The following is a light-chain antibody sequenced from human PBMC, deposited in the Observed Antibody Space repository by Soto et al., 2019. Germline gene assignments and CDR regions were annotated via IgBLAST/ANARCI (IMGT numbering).Light chain of an antibody. Sequence: EIVMTQSPATLSVPPGERATLSCRASQSVSGNLAWYQQKPGQAPRLLIYGASTRATGIPARVSGSGSGTEFTLTISSLQSEDFAVYYCEQYNNWPPLTFGGGTKVEIK. CDR3: EQYNNWPPLT. CDR1: QSVSGN. J-gene: IGKJ4*01. V-gene: IGKV3-15*01. CDR2: GAS.